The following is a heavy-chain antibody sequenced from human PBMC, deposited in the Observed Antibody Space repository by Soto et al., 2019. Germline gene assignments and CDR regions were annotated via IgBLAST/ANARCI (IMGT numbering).Heavy chain of an antibody. Sequence: SETLSLTCTVSGGSISSYYWSWIRQPPGKGLGWIGYIYYSGSTNYNPSLKSRVTISVDTSKNQFSLKLSSVTAADTAVYYCARGDYDYVWGSYRYGYFQHWGQGTLVTVSS. CDR2: IYYSGST. CDR1: GGSISSYY. V-gene: IGHV4-59*01. D-gene: IGHD3-16*02. J-gene: IGHJ1*01. CDR3: ARGDYDYVWGSYRYGYFQH.